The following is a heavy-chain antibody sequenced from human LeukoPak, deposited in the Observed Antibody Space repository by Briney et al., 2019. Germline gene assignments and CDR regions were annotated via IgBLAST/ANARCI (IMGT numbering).Heavy chain of an antibody. CDR2: ISDSGGRT. J-gene: IGHJ4*02. Sequence: PGGSLRLSCAASGFTFSTYAMTWVRQAPGKGLEWVSSISDSGGRTFYADSVKGRFTISRDNSKNTLFLQMNSLRAEDTAVYYCARHRYYYDSSGYILDYWGQGTLVTVSS. CDR3: ARHRYYYDSSGYILDY. V-gene: IGHV3-23*01. CDR1: GFTFSTYA. D-gene: IGHD3-22*01.